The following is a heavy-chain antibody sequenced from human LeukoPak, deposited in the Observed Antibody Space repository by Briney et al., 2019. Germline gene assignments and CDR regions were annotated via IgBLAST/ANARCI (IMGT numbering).Heavy chain of an antibody. Sequence: QTSETLSLTCTVSGGSISSYYWSWIRQPAGKGLEWIGRIYTSGSTNYNPSLKSRVTMSVDTSKNQFSLKLSSVTAADTAVYYCASSQLANGRTYRPRQYGMDVWGQGTTVTVSS. CDR3: ASSQLANGRTYRPRQYGMDV. D-gene: IGHD3-16*02. CDR1: GGSISSYY. CDR2: IYTSGST. J-gene: IGHJ6*02. V-gene: IGHV4-4*07.